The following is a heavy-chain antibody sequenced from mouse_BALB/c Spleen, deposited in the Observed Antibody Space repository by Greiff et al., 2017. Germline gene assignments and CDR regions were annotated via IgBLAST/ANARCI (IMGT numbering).Heavy chain of an antibody. CDR3: NFLITTATDWYFDV. J-gene: IGHJ1*01. V-gene: IGHV1S53*02. Sequence: VQLQQSDAELVKPGASVKISCKASGYTFTDHAIHWVKQKPEQGLEWIGYISPGNGDIKYNEKFKGKATLTADKSSSTAYMQLNSLTSEDSAVYFCNFLITTATDWYFDVWGAGTTVTVSS. CDR2: ISPGNGDI. CDR1: GYTFTDHA. D-gene: IGHD1-2*01.